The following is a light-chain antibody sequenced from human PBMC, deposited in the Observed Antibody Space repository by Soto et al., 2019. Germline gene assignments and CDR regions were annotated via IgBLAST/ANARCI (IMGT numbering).Light chain of an antibody. Sequence: VLTQPRSVSGSPGQSVTISCTGTSSDVGGYNYVSWYQQHPGKAPKLMIYDVSKRPSGLPDRFSGSKSGNTASLTISGLQAEDEADYYCCSYTGTYTSLYVFGTGTKVT. CDR1: SSDVGGYNY. J-gene: IGLJ1*01. V-gene: IGLV2-11*01. CDR3: CSYTGTYTSLYV. CDR2: DVS.